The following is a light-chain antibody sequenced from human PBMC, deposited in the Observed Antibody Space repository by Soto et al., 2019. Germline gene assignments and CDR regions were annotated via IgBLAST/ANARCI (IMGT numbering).Light chain of an antibody. V-gene: IGLV2-14*01. CDR2: EVS. CDR3: SSYTSSTTLGV. CDR1: NSDVGGYDY. Sequence: QSALTQPASVSGSPGQSITISCTGTNSDVGGYDYVSWYQQHPGKAPKLMIYEVSHRPSGVSNRFSGSRSCNTAALTISGLQAEDEAEYYCSSYTSSTTLGVFGGGTKLTVL. J-gene: IGLJ3*02.